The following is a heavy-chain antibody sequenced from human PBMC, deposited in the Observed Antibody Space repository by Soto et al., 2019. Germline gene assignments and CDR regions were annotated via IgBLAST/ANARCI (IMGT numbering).Heavy chain of an antibody. CDR1: GFTSTRYS. CDR2: NNPNNGGT. CDR3: ARRVYADFDV. J-gene: IGHJ6*02. Sequence: QVQLGQSGAEVMKPGASVKVYCKASGFTSTRYSVHWVRKAPGQGPEWMGRNNPNNGGTNYAQEFHGRVTMARDTSPTIVYMDRSSMRSEDTAVYYCARRVYADFDVWGQGTTVTVS. V-gene: IGHV1-46*01. D-gene: IGHD3-16*01.